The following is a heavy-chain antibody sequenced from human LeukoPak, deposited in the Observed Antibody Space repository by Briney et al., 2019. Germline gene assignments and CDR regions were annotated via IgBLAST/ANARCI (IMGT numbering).Heavy chain of an antibody. J-gene: IGHJ4*02. CDR3: ARGYSSSWYNY. D-gene: IGHD6-13*01. Sequence: PSETLSLTCVVYGGSFSGYYWSWIRQPPGKGLEWIGEINHSGSTNYNPSLKSRVTISVDTSKNQFSLKLSSVTAADTAVYYCARGYSSSWYNYWGQGTMVTVSS. V-gene: IGHV4-34*01. CDR2: INHSGST. CDR1: GGSFSGYY.